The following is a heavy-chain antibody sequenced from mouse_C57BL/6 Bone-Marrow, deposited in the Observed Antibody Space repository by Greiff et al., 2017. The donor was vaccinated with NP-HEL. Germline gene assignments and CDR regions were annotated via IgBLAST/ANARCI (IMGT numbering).Heavy chain of an antibody. J-gene: IGHJ4*01. D-gene: IGHD2-3*01. V-gene: IGHV1-15*01. Sequence: VKLQQSGAELVRPGASVTLSCKASGYTFTDYEMHWVKQTPVHGLEWIGAIDPETGGTAYNQKFKGKAILTADKSSSTAYMELRSLTSEDSAVYYCTRTDDRDAMDYWGQGTSVTVSS. CDR2: IDPETGGT. CDR1: GYTFTDYE. CDR3: TRTDDRDAMDY.